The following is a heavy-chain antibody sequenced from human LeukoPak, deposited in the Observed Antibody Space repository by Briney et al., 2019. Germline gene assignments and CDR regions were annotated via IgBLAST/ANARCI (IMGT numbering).Heavy chain of an antibody. D-gene: IGHD2-2*01. V-gene: IGHV4-61*02. CDR3: ARYAATREIDY. CDR2: INPSGST. J-gene: IGHJ4*02. CDR1: GGSISSGFYY. Sequence: SETLSLTCTVSGGSISSGFYYWSWIRQPAGKGLEWIGRINPSGSTNYNPSLTSRVTISVDTSKNQFSLKLSSMTAADTAVYYCARYAATREIDYWGQGTLVTVSS.